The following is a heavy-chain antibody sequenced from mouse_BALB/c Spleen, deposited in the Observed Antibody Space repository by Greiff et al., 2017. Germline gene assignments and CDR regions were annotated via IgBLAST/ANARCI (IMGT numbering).Heavy chain of an antibody. J-gene: IGHJ4*01. CDR3: ARADDMDY. Sequence: QVQLQQSGPELVKPGASVKISCKASGYAFSSSWMNWVKQRPGQGLEWIGRIYPGDGDTNYNGKFKGKATLTADKSSSTAYMQLSSLTSVDSAVYFCARADDMDYWGQGTSVTVSS. CDR1: GYAFSSSW. V-gene: IGHV1-82*01. CDR2: IYPGDGDT.